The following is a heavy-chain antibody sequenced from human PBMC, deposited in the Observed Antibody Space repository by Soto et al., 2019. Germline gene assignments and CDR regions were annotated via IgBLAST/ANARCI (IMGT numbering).Heavy chain of an antibody. CDR2: IYYSGST. CDR1: GGSISSYY. CDR3: ARGGRYYDSSGFDY. V-gene: IGHV4-59*01. J-gene: IGHJ4*02. Sequence: PSETLSLTCTVSGGSISSYYCSWIRQPPGKGLEWIGYIYYSGSTNYNPSLKSRVTISVDTSKNQFSLKLSSVTAADTAVYYCARGGRYYDSSGFDYWGQGTLVTVSS. D-gene: IGHD3-22*01.